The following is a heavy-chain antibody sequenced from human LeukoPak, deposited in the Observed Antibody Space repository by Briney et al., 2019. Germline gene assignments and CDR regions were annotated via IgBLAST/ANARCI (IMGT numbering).Heavy chain of an antibody. CDR3: AGRRRTEVDY. CDR1: GGSISSGSYY. D-gene: IGHD1-14*01. J-gene: IGHJ4*02. CDR2: IYTSGST. V-gene: IGHV4-61*02. Sequence: PSETLSLTCTVSGGSISSGSYYWSWIRQPAGKGLEWIGRIYTSGSTNYNPSLKSRVTISVDTSKNQFSLKLSSVTAADTAVYYCAGRRRTEVDYWGQGTLVTVSS.